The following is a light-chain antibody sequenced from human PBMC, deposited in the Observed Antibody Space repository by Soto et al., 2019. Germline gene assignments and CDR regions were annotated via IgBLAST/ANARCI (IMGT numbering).Light chain of an antibody. CDR2: EDN. CDR3: GAWDTSLSGGI. Sequence: QSALTQPPSVSAAPGQKVTISCSGSSSNIGIDYVSWYQQLPGTAPKLLIYEDNKRPSGIPDRFSGSKSGTSATLDITGLQTGDEADYYCGAWDTSLSGGIFGGGTKVTVL. CDR1: SSNIGIDY. V-gene: IGLV1-51*02. J-gene: IGLJ2*01.